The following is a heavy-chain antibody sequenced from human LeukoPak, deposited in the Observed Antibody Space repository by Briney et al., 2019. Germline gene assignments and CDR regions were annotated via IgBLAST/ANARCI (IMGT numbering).Heavy chain of an antibody. CDR1: GFTFSTDG. V-gene: IGHV3-30*18. CDR3: AKDSDAFDI. Sequence: PGGSLRLSCAASGFTFSTDGMHWVRQAPGKGLEWVAVVSYDGSNKYYADSVKGRFTISRDNSKNTLYLQLNSLRAEDTALYYCAKDSDAFDIWGQGTMVTVSS. J-gene: IGHJ3*02. CDR2: VSYDGSNK.